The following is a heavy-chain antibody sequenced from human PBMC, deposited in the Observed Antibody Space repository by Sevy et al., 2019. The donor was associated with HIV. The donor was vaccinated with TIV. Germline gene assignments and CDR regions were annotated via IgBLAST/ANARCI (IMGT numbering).Heavy chain of an antibody. D-gene: IGHD6-6*01. J-gene: IGHJ3*02. CDR3: ARALYSSSSDSAFDI. CDR1: GFPFSSYA. V-gene: IGHV3-21*01. Sequence: GGSLRLSCAASGFPFSSYAMNWVRHAPGKGLEWVSSISSSSSYIYYADSVKGRFTISRDNAKSSLYLQMNSVRAEDTAVYYCARALYSSSSDSAFDIWGQGTMVTVSS. CDR2: ISSSSSYI.